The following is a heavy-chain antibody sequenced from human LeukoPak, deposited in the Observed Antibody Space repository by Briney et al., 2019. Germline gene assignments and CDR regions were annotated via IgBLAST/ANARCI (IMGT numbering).Heavy chain of an antibody. J-gene: IGHJ6*03. CDR2: INTSGST. D-gene: IGHD3-16*01. V-gene: IGHV4-4*07. CDR3: ARDESKDIVSGSYVVYCYYMDV. CDR1: GGAISSYY. Sequence: PSETLSLTCTVSGGAISSYYWSWIRQPAGKRLEWTGRINTSGSTNYNPSLKSRVTMSIDTSKNQFSLKLSSVTAADTAVYFCARDESKDIVSGSYVVYCYYMDVWGKGTTVTVSS.